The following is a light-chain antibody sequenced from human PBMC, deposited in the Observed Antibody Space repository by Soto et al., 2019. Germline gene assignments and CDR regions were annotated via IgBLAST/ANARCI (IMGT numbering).Light chain of an antibody. Sequence: AIQLTQSPSSLSASVGDRLSITCRASQGISSALAWYQQKPGNPPKLLIYDASSLQSGVPSRFSSSGSGTYFTLTISSLQPEDFATYYCQQFNSYPLTFGGGTKVEIK. J-gene: IGKJ4*01. V-gene: IGKV1-13*02. CDR3: QQFNSYPLT. CDR1: QGISSA. CDR2: DAS.